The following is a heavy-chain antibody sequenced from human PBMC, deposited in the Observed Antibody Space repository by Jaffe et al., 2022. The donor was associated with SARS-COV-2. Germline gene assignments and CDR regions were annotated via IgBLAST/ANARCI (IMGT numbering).Heavy chain of an antibody. CDR2: IGGSGGST. J-gene: IGHJ3*02. CDR1: GFTFRSYV. D-gene: IGHD6-19*01. Sequence: EAQLLESGGGLVQPGGSLRLSCAASGFTFRSYVMSWVRQAPGKGLEWVSGIGGSGGSTYYADSVQGRFTISRDNSKNTLYLQMNNLRAEDTAVYYCAKCLFMAGHDTFDIWGQGTMVTVSS. V-gene: IGHV3-23*01. CDR3: AKCLFMAGHDTFDI.